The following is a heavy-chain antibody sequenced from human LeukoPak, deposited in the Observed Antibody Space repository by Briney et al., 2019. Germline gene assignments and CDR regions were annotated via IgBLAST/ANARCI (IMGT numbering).Heavy chain of an antibody. J-gene: IGHJ4*02. CDR1: GFTFSRFG. Sequence: SGGSLRLSCAASGFTFSRFGMHWVRQAPGKGLEWVAVISYDGNEKHYADSVKGRFTISRDNSKNTLYVQMNSLRAEDTAVYYCAKRGAYCSSASCLPDYWGQGTLVTVAS. D-gene: IGHD2-2*01. V-gene: IGHV3-30*18. CDR3: AKRGAYCSSASCLPDY. CDR2: ISYDGNEK.